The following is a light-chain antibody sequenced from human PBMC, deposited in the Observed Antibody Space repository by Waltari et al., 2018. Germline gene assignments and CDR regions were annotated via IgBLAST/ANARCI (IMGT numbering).Light chain of an antibody. CDR1: GSTIPTTP. CDR2: STN. J-gene: IGLJ2*01. V-gene: IGLV1-44*01. Sequence: QSVLPQPPSASRTPEHRVTISCSGCGSTIPTTPVTWYQLLPGMAPKRLIYSTNKRLSGVPDRFSGFKSGTSATLAISGLQSEDEADYYCAAWDDDLNGRVFGGGTTLTVL. CDR3: AAWDDDLNGRV.